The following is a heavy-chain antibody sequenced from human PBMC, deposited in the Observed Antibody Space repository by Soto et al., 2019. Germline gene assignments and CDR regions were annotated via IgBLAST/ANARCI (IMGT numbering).Heavy chain of an antibody. D-gene: IGHD3-10*01. CDR3: ARDPAIIAYGYFDY. J-gene: IGHJ4*02. V-gene: IGHV3-30-3*01. CDR2: ISYDGSNK. CDR1: GFTFSSYA. Sequence: ESGGGVVQPGRSLRLSCAASGFTFSSYAMHWVRQAPGKGLEWVAVISYDGSNKYYADSVKGRFTISRDNSKNTLYLQMNSLRAEDTALYYCARDPAIIAYGYFDYWGQGTLVTVSS.